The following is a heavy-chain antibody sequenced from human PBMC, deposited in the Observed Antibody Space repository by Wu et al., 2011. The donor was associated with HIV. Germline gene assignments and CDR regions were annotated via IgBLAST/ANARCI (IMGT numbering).Heavy chain of an antibody. CDR2: IIPISGTS. V-gene: IGHV1-69*06. CDR1: GYTFSNYG. J-gene: IGHJ6*03. Sequence: QVQLVQSGAEVKKPGASVKVSCKASGYTFSNYGVSWVRQAPGQGLEWMGGIIPISGTSKYAQKFQGRVTISADKSTSTAYMELRSLRSEDTGVYYCARDSEGRRQQYFYYHMDVWGKGTTVTVSS. CDR3: ARDSEGRRQQYFYYHMDV. D-gene: IGHD1-1*01.